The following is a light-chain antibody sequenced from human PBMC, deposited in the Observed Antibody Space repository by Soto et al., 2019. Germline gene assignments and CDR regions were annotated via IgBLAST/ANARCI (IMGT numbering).Light chain of an antibody. CDR1: QSVNNY. J-gene: IGKJ1*01. Sequence: EIVLTQSPATLSLSPGERGTLSCRASQSVNNYLGWYQQKPGQPPRLLIYDTYRRATGVPARFSGSGSGKDFTLTISSLEPEDFAVYYCQQRTNWRGTFGQGTKVESK. CDR2: DTY. V-gene: IGKV3-11*01. CDR3: QQRTNWRGT.